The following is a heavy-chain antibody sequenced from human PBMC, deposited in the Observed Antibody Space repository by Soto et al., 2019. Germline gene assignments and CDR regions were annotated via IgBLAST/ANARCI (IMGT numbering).Heavy chain of an antibody. Sequence: GGSLTLSCAASGFIFSDSAVHWVRQASGKGLEWVGRIRSKGKTYATAYAASVKGRFTISRDDSKNMAYLQMNSLKTEDTAVYYFFFKEPGAPGPDCWAQGTALTVSS. D-gene: IGHD7-27*01. CDR1: GFIFSDSA. CDR2: IRSKGKTYAT. V-gene: IGHV3-73*01. J-gene: IGHJ4*02. CDR3: FFKEPGAPGPDC.